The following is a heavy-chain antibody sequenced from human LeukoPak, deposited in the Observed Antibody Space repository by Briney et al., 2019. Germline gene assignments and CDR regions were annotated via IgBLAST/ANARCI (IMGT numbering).Heavy chain of an antibody. J-gene: IGHJ2*01. Sequence: SQTLSLTCTVSGGSISSGGHYWSWIRQHPGKGLEWIGYIYYSGSTHYNPSLKSRVSISVDTSKNQFSLKLNSVTAADTAVYYCARDSITITVVTRIWYFDLWGRGTLVTVSS. CDR3: ARDSITITVVTRIWYFDL. CDR1: GGSISSGGHY. CDR2: IYYSGST. D-gene: IGHD4-23*01. V-gene: IGHV4-31*03.